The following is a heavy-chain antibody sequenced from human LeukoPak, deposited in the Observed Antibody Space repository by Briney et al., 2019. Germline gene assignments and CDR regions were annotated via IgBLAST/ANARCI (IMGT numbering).Heavy chain of an antibody. D-gene: IGHD4-17*01. CDR2: IKQDGSEK. CDR1: GFPFSSYW. J-gene: IGHJ6*03. V-gene: IGHV3-7*01. CDR3: ARERHDYGDYYPYYMDV. Sequence: GGSLRLSCAASGFPFSSYWVGWVRQARGRGLECVANIKQDGSEKSYVDSVKGRFTISRDNAKNSLYLQMNSLRAEDTAVYYCARERHDYGDYYPYYMDVWGKGTTVTVSS.